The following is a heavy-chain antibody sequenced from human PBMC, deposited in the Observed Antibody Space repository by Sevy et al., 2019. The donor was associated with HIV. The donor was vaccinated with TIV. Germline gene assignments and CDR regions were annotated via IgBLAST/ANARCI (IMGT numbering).Heavy chain of an antibody. CDR2: IKSKTDGGTT. J-gene: IGHJ6*02. Sequence: GGSLRLSCAASGFTFSNAWMSWVRQAPGKGLEWVGRIKSKTDGGTTDYAAPVKGRFTISRDDSKNTLYLQMNSLKTEDTAVYYCTTSQYCSSTSCYSAIYYYYYGMDVWGQGTTVTVSS. V-gene: IGHV3-15*01. CDR1: GFTFSNAW. CDR3: TTSQYCSSTSCYSAIYYYYYGMDV. D-gene: IGHD2-2*01.